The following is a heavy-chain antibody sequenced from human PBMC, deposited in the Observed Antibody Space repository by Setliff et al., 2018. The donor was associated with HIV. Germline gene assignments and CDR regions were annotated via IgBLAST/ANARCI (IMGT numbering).Heavy chain of an antibody. CDR3: ARLSLSLVRGIINSGDRFFDY. D-gene: IGHD3-10*01. J-gene: IGHJ4*02. CDR1: GASVNSNNYY. Sequence: SETLSLTCTVSGASVNSNNYYWGWLRQPPGKGLEWIASIYYSGTTYYNPSLKSRVTISVDTSKNQFSLKLSSVTAADTAVYYCARLSLSLVRGIINSGDRFFDYWGQGSLVTVSS. V-gene: IGHV4-39*01. CDR2: IYYSGTT.